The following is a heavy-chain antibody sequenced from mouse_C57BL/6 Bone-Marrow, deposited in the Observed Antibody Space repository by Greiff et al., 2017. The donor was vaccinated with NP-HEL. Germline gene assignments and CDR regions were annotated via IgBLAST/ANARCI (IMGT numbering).Heavy chain of an antibody. Sequence: VQLQQSGAELVRPGTSVKVSCKASGYAFTNYLIEWVKQRPGQGLEWIGVINPGSGGTNYNEKFKGKATLTADKSSSTAYMQLSSLTSEDSAVYFCARDHRYFDVWGTGTTVTVSS. V-gene: IGHV1-54*01. J-gene: IGHJ1*03. CDR3: ARDHRYFDV. CDR2: INPGSGGT. CDR1: GYAFTNYL.